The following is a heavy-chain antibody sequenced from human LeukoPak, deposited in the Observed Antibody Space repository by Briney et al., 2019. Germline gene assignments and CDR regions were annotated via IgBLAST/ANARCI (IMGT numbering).Heavy chain of an antibody. CDR1: GGSITISNYY. V-gene: IGHV4-30-4*08. J-gene: IGHJ6*03. CDR3: ANKQWVYYYMDV. CDR2: ISYSGDT. D-gene: IGHD1-26*01. Sequence: SETLSLTCTVSGGSITISNYYWIWARQPPGTGLEWIGCISYSGDTYYSPSLESRVIISMDMSKSQFSLRLNSVTAADTAVYYCANKQWVYYYMDVWGTGTTVTVSS.